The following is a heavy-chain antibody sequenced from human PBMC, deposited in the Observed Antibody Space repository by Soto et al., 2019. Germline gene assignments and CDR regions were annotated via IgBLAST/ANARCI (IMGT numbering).Heavy chain of an antibody. D-gene: IGHD3-16*01. V-gene: IGHV1-8*01. CDR2: MNPNSGNT. Sequence: ASVKVSCKASGYTFTSYDINWVRQATGQGLEWMGWMNPNSGNTGYAQKFQGRVTMTRNTSISTAYMELSSLRSEDTALFYCARVYDYIWGSSPPYIDYWGQGTLVTVSS. CDR1: GYTFTSYD. CDR3: ARVYDYIWGSSPPYIDY. J-gene: IGHJ4*02.